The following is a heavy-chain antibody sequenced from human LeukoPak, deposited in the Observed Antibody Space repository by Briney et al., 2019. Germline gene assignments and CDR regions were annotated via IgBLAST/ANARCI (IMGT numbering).Heavy chain of an antibody. V-gene: IGHV3-21*01. Sequence: PGGSLRLSCAASGFTFSSYSMNWVRQAPGKGLEWVSSISSSSSYIYYADPVKGRFTISRDNAKNSLYLQMNSLRAEDTAVYYCATRIHSGWYYFDYWGQGTLVTVSS. CDR3: ATRIHSGWYYFDY. CDR1: GFTFSSYS. D-gene: IGHD6-19*01. CDR2: ISSSSSYI. J-gene: IGHJ4*02.